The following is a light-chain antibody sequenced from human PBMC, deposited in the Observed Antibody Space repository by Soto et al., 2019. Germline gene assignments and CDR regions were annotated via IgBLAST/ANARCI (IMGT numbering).Light chain of an antibody. CDR2: EVS. CDR3: SSYTSSNTL. Sequence: QSVLTQSPSVSAAPGQKVTISCSGSSSNIGNNYVSWYQQLPGTAPKLMIYEVSNRPSGVSNRFSGSKSGNTASLTISGLQAEDEADYYCSSYTSSNTLFGTGTKLTVL. J-gene: IGLJ1*01. V-gene: IGLV2-14*01. CDR1: SSNIGNNY.